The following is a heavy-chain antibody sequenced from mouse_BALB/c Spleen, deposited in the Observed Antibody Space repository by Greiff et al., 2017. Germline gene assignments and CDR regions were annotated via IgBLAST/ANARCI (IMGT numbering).Heavy chain of an antibody. J-gene: IGHJ3*01. Sequence: EVKLMESGGGLVKPGGSLKLSCAASGFTFSSYAMSWVRQTPEKRLEWVASISSGGSTYYPDSVKGRFTISRDNARNILYLQMSSLRSEDTAMYYCARDYDGYFFAYWGQGTLVTVSA. CDR3: ARDYDGYFFAY. V-gene: IGHV5-6-5*01. D-gene: IGHD2-3*01. CDR1: GFTFSSYA. CDR2: ISSGGST.